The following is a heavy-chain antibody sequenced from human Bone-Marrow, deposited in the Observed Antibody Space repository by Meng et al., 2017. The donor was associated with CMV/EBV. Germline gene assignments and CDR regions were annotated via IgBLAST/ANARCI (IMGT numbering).Heavy chain of an antibody. Sequence: SVTVSCKASGYTFIDYYIHWVRQAPAQGLAWMGWINPDSGDTNYAQKFQGRNTMTRDTSISTAYMKLTRLTSDDTALYFCARLSAYWGQGTLVTVSS. J-gene: IGHJ4*02. CDR2: INPDSGDT. CDR3: ARLSAY. CDR1: GYTFIDYY. V-gene: IGHV1-2*02.